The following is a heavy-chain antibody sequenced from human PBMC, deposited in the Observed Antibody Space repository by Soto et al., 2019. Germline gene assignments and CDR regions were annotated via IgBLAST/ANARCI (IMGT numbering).Heavy chain of an antibody. CDR2: IDPSDSYT. D-gene: IGHD3-16*01. V-gene: IGHV5-10-1*01. CDR3: ARHLGGYYGMDV. CDR1: GYSFTIYW. Sequence: GESLKISCNGSGYSFTIYWISLVLQMPGKGLEWMGRIDPSDSYTNYSPSFQGHVTISADKSISTAYLQWSSLKASDTAMYYCARHLGGYYGMDVWGQGTTVTVSS. J-gene: IGHJ6*02.